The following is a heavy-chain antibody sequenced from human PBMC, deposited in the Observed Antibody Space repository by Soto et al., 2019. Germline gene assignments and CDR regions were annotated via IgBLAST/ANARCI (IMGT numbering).Heavy chain of an antibody. J-gene: IGHJ4*02. D-gene: IGHD3-3*01. CDR2: ISSSGVTK. CDR1: GFSFSRYN. V-gene: IGHV3-48*02. Sequence: GGSLRLSCEASGFSFSRYNMNWVRQSPGKGLEWVAYISSSGVTKYYADSVKGRFTISRDNANNSLSLQVDSLRDEDAAVYYCAKDKETYYDIWSGYPDFWGQGTLVTVSS. CDR3: AKDKETYYDIWSGYPDF.